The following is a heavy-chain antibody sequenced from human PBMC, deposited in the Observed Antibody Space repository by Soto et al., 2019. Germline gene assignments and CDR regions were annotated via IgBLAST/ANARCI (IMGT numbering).Heavy chain of an antibody. Sequence: QVQLVQSGAEVKKPGASVKVSCKASGYTFTGYYMHWVRQAPGQGLEWMGWINPNSGGTNYAQKFQGWVTMTRDTAISTAYMGRSRLRSDDTAVYYCAREGGGYYYYGMDVWGQGTTVTVSS. J-gene: IGHJ6*02. CDR2: INPNSGGT. CDR1: GYTFTGYY. CDR3: AREGGGYYYYGMDV. D-gene: IGHD3-16*01. V-gene: IGHV1-2*04.